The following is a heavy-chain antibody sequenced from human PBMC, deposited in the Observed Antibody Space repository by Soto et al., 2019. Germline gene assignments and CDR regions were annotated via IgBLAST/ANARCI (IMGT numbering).Heavy chain of an antibody. Sequence: QVTLKESGPVLVKPTETLTLRCTVSGLSITDSEMGVSWIRQPPGQPLEWLAHIDSSGEKSYRTFLKSRLAISKDNSKSQIVLTMTNMDPADTATYYCARRHLEVAVSPWFDPWGQGIPVTVSS. J-gene: IGHJ5*02. CDR1: GLSITDSEMG. CDR3: ARRHLEVAVSPWFDP. CDR2: IDSSGEK. D-gene: IGHD1-1*01. V-gene: IGHV2-26*01.